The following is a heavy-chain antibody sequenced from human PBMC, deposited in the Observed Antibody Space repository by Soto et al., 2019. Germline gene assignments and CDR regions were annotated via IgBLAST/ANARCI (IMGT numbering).Heavy chain of an antibody. CDR2: IYWDDDK. J-gene: IGHJ5*02. D-gene: IGHD3-10*01. CDR3: AQRLPHYGLGRERGNGFDP. V-gene: IGHV2-5*02. CDR1: GFSLSTTGVG. Sequence: QITLKESGPTLVSPTQTLTLTCTFSGFSLSTTGVGVGWIRQPPGKALEGLALIYWDDDKRYSPSLKSRLTITKDTSKNEVILTMTNMDPVDTARYYCAQRLPHYGLGRERGNGFDPWGQGTLVTVSS.